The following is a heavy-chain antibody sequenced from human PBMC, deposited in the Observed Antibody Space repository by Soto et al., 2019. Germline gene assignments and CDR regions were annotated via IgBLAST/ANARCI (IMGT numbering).Heavy chain of an antibody. CDR1: GFTFSSYG. CDR3: AKDMYYDFWSGPSAYYYGMEV. J-gene: IGHJ6*02. Sequence: PGGSLRLSCAASGFTFSSYGMHWVRQAPGKGLEWVAVIWYDGSNKYYADSVKGRFTISRDNSKNTLYLQMNSLRAEDTAVYYCAKDMYYDFWSGPSAYYYGMEVWGQGTTVTVSS. V-gene: IGHV3-30*02. CDR2: IWYDGSNK. D-gene: IGHD3-3*01.